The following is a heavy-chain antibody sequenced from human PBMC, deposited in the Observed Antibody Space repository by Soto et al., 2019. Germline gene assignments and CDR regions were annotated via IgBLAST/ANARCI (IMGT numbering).Heavy chain of an antibody. Sequence: KVSCKASGGTFSSYAISWVRQAPGQGLEWMGGIIPIFGTANYAQKFQGRVTITADKSTSTAYMELSSLRSEDTAVYYCARGPHTAMVGGYYYYGMDVWGQGTTVIVYS. CDR3: ARGPHTAMVGGYYYYGMDV. CDR2: IIPIFGTA. CDR1: GGTFSSYA. V-gene: IGHV1-69*06. J-gene: IGHJ6*02. D-gene: IGHD5-18*01.